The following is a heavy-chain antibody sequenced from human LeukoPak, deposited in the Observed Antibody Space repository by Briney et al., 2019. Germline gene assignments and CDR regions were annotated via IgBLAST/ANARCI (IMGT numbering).Heavy chain of an antibody. D-gene: IGHD4-17*01. J-gene: IGHJ4*02. Sequence: GGSLRLSCAASGFTFSSYAMIWVRQAPGNGLEWVSSISPTSGYIYYADSVKGRFTISRDNAENSLYLLMNSLRAEDTAVYYCAREGPTAALFDYWGQGTRVTVSS. V-gene: IGHV3-21*01. CDR3: AREGPTAALFDY. CDR2: ISPTSGYI. CDR1: GFTFSSYA.